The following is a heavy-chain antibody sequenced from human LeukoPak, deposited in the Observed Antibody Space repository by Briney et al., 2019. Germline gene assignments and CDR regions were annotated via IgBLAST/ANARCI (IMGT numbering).Heavy chain of an antibody. J-gene: IGHJ5*02. V-gene: IGHV7-4-1*02. CDR2: IDTSTGKP. Sequence: GASVKVSCKASGYTFTTHAINWVRQAPGQGLEWMGWIDTSTGKPTYAQGFTEQFVFSLDASVSTAYLQISSLKAEDTAVYYCARDNYGAEEGIGSSLVWLDPWGQGTRVTVSS. CDR1: GYTFTTHA. CDR3: ARDNYGAEEGIGSSLVWLDP. D-gene: IGHD4-11*01.